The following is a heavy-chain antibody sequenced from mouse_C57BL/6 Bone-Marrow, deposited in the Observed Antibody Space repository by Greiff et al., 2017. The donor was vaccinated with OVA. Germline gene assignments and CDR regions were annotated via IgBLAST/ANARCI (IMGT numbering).Heavy chain of an antibody. D-gene: IGHD1-1*01. CDR2: IYPGSGST. CDR3: ARENYYDAMDY. Sequence: KLQQPGAELVKPGASVKMSCKASGYTFTSYWITWVKQRPGQGLEWIGDIYPGSGSTNYNEKFKSKATLTVDTSSSTAYMQLSSLTSEDSAVYYCARENYYDAMDYWGQGTSVTVSS. V-gene: IGHV1-55*01. J-gene: IGHJ4*01. CDR1: GYTFTSYW.